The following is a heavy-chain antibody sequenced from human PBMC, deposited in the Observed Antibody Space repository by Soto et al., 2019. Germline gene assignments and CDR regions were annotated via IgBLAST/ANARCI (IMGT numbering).Heavy chain of an antibody. CDR1: GGSFSGYY. J-gene: IGHJ4*02. D-gene: IGHD1-26*01. V-gene: IGHV4-34*01. Sequence: QVQLQQWGAGLLKPSETLSLTCAVYGGSFSGYYWSWIRQPPGKGLEWIGEINHSGSTNYNPSLKSRVTISVDTSKNQFSLKLSSVTAADTAVYYCARGKSYSGSYFSDYWGQGTLVTVSS. CDR2: INHSGST. CDR3: ARGKSYSGSYFSDY.